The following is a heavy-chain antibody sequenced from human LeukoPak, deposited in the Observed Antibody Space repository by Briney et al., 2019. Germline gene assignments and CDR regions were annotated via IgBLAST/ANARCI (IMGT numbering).Heavy chain of an antibody. V-gene: IGHV3-7*03. J-gene: IGHJ4*02. CDR3: ARDMGGIVVVPADGYFDY. D-gene: IGHD2-2*01. CDR1: GFTFSSYW. Sequence: PGGSLRLSCAASGFTFSSYWMSWVGQAPGKGLEGVANIKQDGSEKYYVDSVKGRFTISRDNAKNSLYLQMNSLRAEDTAVYYCARDMGGIVVVPADGYFDYWGQGTLVTVSS. CDR2: IKQDGSEK.